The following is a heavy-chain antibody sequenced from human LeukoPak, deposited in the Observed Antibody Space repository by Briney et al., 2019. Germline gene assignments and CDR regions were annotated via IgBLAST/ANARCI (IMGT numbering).Heavy chain of an antibody. CDR2: IYYSGST. CDR3: ARDGNYDSSLVSGYGMDV. CDR1: GGSISSGDYY. D-gene: IGHD3-22*01. Sequence: PSQTLSLTCTVSGGSISSGDYYWSWIRQPPGKGLEWTGYIYYSGSTYYNPSLKSRVTISVDTSKNRFSLKLSSVTAADTAVYYCARDGNYDSSLVSGYGMDVWGQGTTVTVSS. V-gene: IGHV4-30-4*01. J-gene: IGHJ6*02.